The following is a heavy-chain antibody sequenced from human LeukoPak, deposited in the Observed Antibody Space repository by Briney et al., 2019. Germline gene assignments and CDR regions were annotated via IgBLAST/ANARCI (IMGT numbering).Heavy chain of an antibody. J-gene: IGHJ6*03. D-gene: IGHD6-25*01. CDR2: IYHSGST. CDR3: ARVRASAIAAGYYYYMDV. Sequence: PSETLSLTCTVSGGSISSYYWSWIRQPPGKGLEWIGYIYHSGSTYYNPSLKSRVTISVDRSKNQFSLKLSSVTAADTAVYYCARVRASAIAAGYYYYMDVWGKGTTVTVSS. V-gene: IGHV4-59*12. CDR1: GGSISSYY.